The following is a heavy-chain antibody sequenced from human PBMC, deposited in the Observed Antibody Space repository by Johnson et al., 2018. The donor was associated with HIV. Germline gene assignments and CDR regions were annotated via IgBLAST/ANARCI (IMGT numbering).Heavy chain of an antibody. CDR1: GFTFRSYA. CDR3: VRDQGSGWPTNAFDF. J-gene: IGHJ3*01. D-gene: IGHD6-19*01. V-gene: IGHV3-30*04. CDR2: LSYDGRNT. Sequence: QVQLVESGGGVVQPGRSLNLSCAASGFTFRSYAMHWVRQAPGTGLEWVAGLSYDGRNTSYADSVQGRLTISRDNPNNMMYLQMNSLSGEDIAQYYCVRDQGSGWPTNAFDFWGQGTKVTVSS.